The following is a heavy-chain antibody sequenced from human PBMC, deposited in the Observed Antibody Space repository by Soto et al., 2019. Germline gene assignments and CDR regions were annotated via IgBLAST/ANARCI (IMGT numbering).Heavy chain of an antibody. CDR2: IIPIFGTA. CDR1: GGTFSSYA. Sequence: GASVKVSCKASGGTFSSYAISWVRQAPGQGLEWMGGIIPIFGTANYAQKFQGRVTITADESTSTAYMELSSLRSEDTAVYYCARVWDHDYGDRSTSFDYWGQGTLVTVSS. J-gene: IGHJ4*02. V-gene: IGHV1-69*13. CDR3: ARVWDHDYGDRSTSFDY. D-gene: IGHD4-17*01.